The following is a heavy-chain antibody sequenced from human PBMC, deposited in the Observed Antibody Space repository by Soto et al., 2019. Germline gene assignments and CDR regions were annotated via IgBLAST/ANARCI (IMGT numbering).Heavy chain of an antibody. Sequence: SVKVSCKASGYSFTSLDINWVRQTAGQGLEWMGWMEPSTGRTGYAQKFQGRVTMTRDTSINTAYMELTTLTSDDTAFYYCARGVSAGVDYWGQGTLVTVSS. V-gene: IGHV1-8*01. CDR2: MEPSTGRT. CDR1: GYSFTSLD. D-gene: IGHD1-26*01. CDR3: ARGVSAGVDY. J-gene: IGHJ4*02.